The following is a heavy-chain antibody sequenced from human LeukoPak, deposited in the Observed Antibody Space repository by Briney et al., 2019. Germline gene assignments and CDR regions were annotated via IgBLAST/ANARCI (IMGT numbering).Heavy chain of an antibody. CDR2: INHSGST. J-gene: IGHJ4*02. CDR3: AREGLSGSFALGY. Sequence: PSETLSLTCAVYGGSFSGYYWSWIRQPPGKGLEWIGEINHSGSTNYNPSLKSRVTISVDTSKNQFSLKLSSVTAADTAVYYCAREGLSGSFALGYWGQGTLVTVSS. D-gene: IGHD1-26*01. V-gene: IGHV4-34*01. CDR1: GGSFSGYY.